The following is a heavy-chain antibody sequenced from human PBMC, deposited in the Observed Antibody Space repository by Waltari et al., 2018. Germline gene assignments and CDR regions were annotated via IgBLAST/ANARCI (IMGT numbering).Heavy chain of an antibody. CDR3: AKGGIVGPILDY. J-gene: IGHJ4*02. CDR1: GFTFSSYA. D-gene: IGHD1-26*01. V-gene: IGHV3-23*04. CDR2: SRCSGGST. Sequence: EVQLVESGGGLVQPGGSLRLSCAASGFTFSSYAMSWVRQAPGKGLEGVSASRCSGGSTYYADSVKGRFTSSRDNSKNTLYLQMNSLRAEDTAVYYCAKGGIVGPILDYWGQGTLVTVSS.